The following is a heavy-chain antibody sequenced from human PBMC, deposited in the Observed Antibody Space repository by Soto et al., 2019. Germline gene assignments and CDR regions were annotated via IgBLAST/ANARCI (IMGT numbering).Heavy chain of an antibody. J-gene: IGHJ4*02. Sequence: SETLSLTCTVSGGSISSSSYYWGWIRQPPGKGLEWIGSIYYSGSTYYNPSLKSRVTISVDTSKNQFSLKLSSVTAADTAVYYCASYETTAIDYWGQGTLVTVSS. CDR2: IYYSGST. CDR3: ASYETTAIDY. CDR1: GGSISSSSYY. D-gene: IGHD4-17*01. V-gene: IGHV4-39*01.